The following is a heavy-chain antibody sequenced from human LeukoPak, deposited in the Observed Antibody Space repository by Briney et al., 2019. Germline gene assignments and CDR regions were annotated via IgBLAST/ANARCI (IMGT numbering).Heavy chain of an antibody. J-gene: IGHJ5*02. D-gene: IGHD3-10*01. CDR2: INWNGGST. Sequence: GGSLRLSCAASGFTFDDYGMSWVRQAPGKGLEWVSGINWNGGSTGYADSVKGRFTISRDNAKNSLYLQMNSLRAEDTALYYCARDRYYGSGSYYNGGSFDPWGQETLVTVSS. CDR3: ARDRYYGSGSYYNGGSFDP. V-gene: IGHV3-20*04. CDR1: GFTFDDYG.